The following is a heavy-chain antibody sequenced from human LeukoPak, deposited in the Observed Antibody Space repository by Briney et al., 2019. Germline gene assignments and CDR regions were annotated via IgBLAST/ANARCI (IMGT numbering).Heavy chain of an antibody. CDR2: ISSSSSTI. J-gene: IGHJ6*03. CDR1: GFTFSSYS. Sequence: EPGGSLRLSCAASGFTFSSYSMNWLRQAPGKGLEWVSYISSSSSTIYYADSVKGRFTISRDNAKNSLYLQMNSLRAEDTAVYYCAREYEGYYYMDVWGKGTTVTVSS. CDR3: AREYEGYYYMDV. V-gene: IGHV3-48*01. D-gene: IGHD3-3*01.